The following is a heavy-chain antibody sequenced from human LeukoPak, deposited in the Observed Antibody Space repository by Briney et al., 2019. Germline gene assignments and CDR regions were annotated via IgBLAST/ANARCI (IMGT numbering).Heavy chain of an antibody. D-gene: IGHD3-10*01. CDR3: AKRYDSGTFDY. CDR1: GFTFSNYV. J-gene: IGHJ4*02. Sequence: GGSLRLSCAASGFTFSNYVMNWVRQAPGKGLEWVSTISASGGSTYYADSVKGRFTISRDNSKNTLYLQMNSLRAEDKAVYYCAKRYDSGTFDYWGQGTLVTVSS. CDR2: ISASGGST. V-gene: IGHV3-23*01.